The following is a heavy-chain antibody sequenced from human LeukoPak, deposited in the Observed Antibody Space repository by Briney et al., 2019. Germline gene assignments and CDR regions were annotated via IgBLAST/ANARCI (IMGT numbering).Heavy chain of an antibody. CDR1: GGTFSSYA. V-gene: IGHV1-69*04. J-gene: IGHJ4*02. D-gene: IGHD3-22*01. Sequence: ASVKVSCKASGGTFSSYAISWVRQAPGQGLEWMGRIIPILGIANCAQKFQGRVTITADKSTSTAYMELSSLRSEDTAVYYCARDGQRDSSGYYYVDYFDYWGQGTLVTVSS. CDR3: ARDGQRDSSGYYYVDYFDY. CDR2: IIPILGIA.